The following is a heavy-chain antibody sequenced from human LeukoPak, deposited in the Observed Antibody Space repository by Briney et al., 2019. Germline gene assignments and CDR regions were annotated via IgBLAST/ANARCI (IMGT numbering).Heavy chain of an antibody. J-gene: IGHJ4*02. CDR3: ARGTLYRGWSYYLDF. D-gene: IGHD6-19*01. CDR2: VYYSGTT. CDR1: GDSISLSFYY. V-gene: IGHV4-39*07. Sequence: SETLSLTRSVSGDSISLSFYYWGWIRQPPGKALEWIGSVYYSGTTSYNPSLKSRVTISVDMSKNHFSLRLRSVTAADTAMYYCARGTLYRGWSYYLDFWGQGSQVTVPS.